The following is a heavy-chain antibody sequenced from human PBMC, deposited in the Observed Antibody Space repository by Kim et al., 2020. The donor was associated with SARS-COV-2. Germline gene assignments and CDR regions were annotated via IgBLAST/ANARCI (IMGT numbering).Heavy chain of an antibody. D-gene: IGHD2-2*01. CDR1: GFTFSSYA. J-gene: IGHJ6*02. CDR3: AKHKEPDAYAIFYYYYGMDV. V-gene: IGHV3-23*01. Sequence: GGSLRLSCAASGFTFSSYAMSWVRQAPGKGLEWVSAISGSGGSTYYADSVKGRFTISRVNSKNTLYLQMNSLRAEDMAVYYCAKHKEPDAYAIFYYYYGMDVWGQGTTVTVSS. CDR2: ISGSGGST.